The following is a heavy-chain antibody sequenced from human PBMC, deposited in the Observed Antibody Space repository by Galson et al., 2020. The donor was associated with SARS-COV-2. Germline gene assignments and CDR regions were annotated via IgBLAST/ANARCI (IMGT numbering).Heavy chain of an antibody. CDR2: IYHSGST. J-gene: IGHJ4*02. D-gene: IGHD4-17*01. CDR3: ARRETVKGGYFDY. Sequence: SETLSLTCAVSGYSISSGYYWGWIRQPPGKGLEWIGSIYHSGSTYYNPSLKRRVTISVDTSKNQFSLKLSSVTAADTAVYYCARRETVKGGYFDYWGQGTLVTVSS. CDR1: GYSISSGYY. V-gene: IGHV4-38-2*01.